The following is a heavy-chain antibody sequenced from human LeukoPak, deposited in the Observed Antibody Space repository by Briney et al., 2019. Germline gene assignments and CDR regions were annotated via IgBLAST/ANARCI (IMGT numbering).Heavy chain of an antibody. V-gene: IGHV4-39*07. CDR1: GGSISSSSYY. D-gene: IGHD2-2*01. CDR2: IYYSGST. J-gene: IGHJ4*02. Sequence: SETLSLTCTVSGGSISSSSYYWGWIRQPPGKGLEWIGSIYYSGSTYYNPSLKSRVTISVDTSKNQFSLKLSSVTAADTAVYYCARSTTQYCSSTSCYSGGDYWGQGTLVTVSS. CDR3: ARSTTQYCSSTSCYSGGDY.